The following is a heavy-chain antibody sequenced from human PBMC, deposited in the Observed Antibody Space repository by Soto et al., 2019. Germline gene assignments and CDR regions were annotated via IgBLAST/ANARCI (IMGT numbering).Heavy chain of an antibody. V-gene: IGHV4-30-4*01. CDR3: ASAHYGSGSYNQGDEYFQH. J-gene: IGHJ1*01. CDR1: GGSISSGDYY. Sequence: QVQLQESGPGLVKPSQTLSLTCTVSGGSISSGDYYWSWIRQPPGKGLEWIGYIYYSGSTYYNPSLKSRVTISVDTSKNQFSLKLSSVTAADTAVYYCASAHYGSGSYNQGDEYFQHWGQGTLVTVSS. D-gene: IGHD3-10*01. CDR2: IYYSGST.